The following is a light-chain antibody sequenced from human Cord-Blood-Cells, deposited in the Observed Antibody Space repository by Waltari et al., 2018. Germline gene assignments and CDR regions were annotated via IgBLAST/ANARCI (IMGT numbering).Light chain of an antibody. CDR3: QQSYSTPFT. CDR1: QSISSY. J-gene: IGKJ3*01. Sequence: DIQMTQSPSSLSASVGDRVTITCRASQSISSYLNWYQQKPGKAPKLLIYAASSLQSGVPSRFRGSGSGTDVTLTISSLQPEEFATYYCQQSYSTPFTFGPGTKVDIK. V-gene: IGKV1-39*01. CDR2: AAS.